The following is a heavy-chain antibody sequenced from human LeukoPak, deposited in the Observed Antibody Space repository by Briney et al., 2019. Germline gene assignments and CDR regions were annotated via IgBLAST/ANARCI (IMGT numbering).Heavy chain of an antibody. CDR2: ISWNSGSI. CDR3: AKAGYSYGSLDY. V-gene: IGHV3-9*03. D-gene: IGHD5-18*01. CDR1: GFTFDDYA. Sequence: GGSLRLSCAASGFTFDDYAMHWVRQAPGKGLEWVSGISWNSGSIGYADSVKGRFTISRDNAKNSLYLQMNSLRAEDMALYYCAKAGYSYGSLDYWGQGTLVTVSS. J-gene: IGHJ4*02.